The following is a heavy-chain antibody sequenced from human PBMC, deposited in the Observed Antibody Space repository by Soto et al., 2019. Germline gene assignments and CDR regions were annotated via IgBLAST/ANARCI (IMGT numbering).Heavy chain of an antibody. CDR1: GFTFSSYG. J-gene: IGHJ4*02. CDR3: ARDLIAAAAPPFDY. D-gene: IGHD6-13*01. CDR2: IWYDGSNK. Sequence: QVQLVESGGGVVQPGRSLRLSCAASGFTFSSYGMHWVRQAPGKGLEWVAVIWYDGSNKYYADSVKGRFTISRDNSKNTLYLQMNGLRAEDTVVYYCARDLIAAAAPPFDYWGQGTLVTVSS. V-gene: IGHV3-33*01.